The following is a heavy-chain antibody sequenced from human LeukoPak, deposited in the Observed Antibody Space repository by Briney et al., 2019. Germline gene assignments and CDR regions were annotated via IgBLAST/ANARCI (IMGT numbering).Heavy chain of an antibody. V-gene: IGHV1-18*01. CDR1: GYTFTSYG. Sequence: ASVKVSCKASGYTFTSYGISWVRQAPGQGLEWMGWISAYNGNTNYAQKLQGRVTMTTDTSTSTAYMELRSLRSDDTAVYYCARVKYGSGSYYNKPDLYYYYYYMDVWGKGTTVTVSS. CDR2: ISAYNGNT. D-gene: IGHD3-10*01. J-gene: IGHJ6*03. CDR3: ARVKYGSGSYYNKPDLYYYYYYMDV.